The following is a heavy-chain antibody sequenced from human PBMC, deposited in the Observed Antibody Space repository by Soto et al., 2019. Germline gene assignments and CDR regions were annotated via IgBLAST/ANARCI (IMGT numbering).Heavy chain of an antibody. CDR3: ASGYSGEDF. V-gene: IGHV3-7*01. J-gene: IGHJ4*02. CDR1: GFTFSNYW. Sequence: PGGSLRLSCAASGFTFSNYWMSWVRQAPGKGLEWVASIDQDESETYYLDSVKGRFTVSRDNARNSLFLQMNSLRAEDTAVYYCASGYSGEDFWGQGTLVTVSS. D-gene: IGHD6-19*01. CDR2: IDQDESET.